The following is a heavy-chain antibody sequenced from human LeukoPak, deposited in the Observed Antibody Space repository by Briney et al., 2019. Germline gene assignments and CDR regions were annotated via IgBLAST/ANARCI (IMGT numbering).Heavy chain of an antibody. CDR3: ARDLYGDYAFDY. CDR1: GYTFTGYY. V-gene: IGHV1-2*02. Sequence: ASVKVSCKASGYTFTGYYMRWVRQAPGQGLEWMGWINPNSGGTNYAQKFQGRVTMTRDTSIGTAYMELSRLRSDDTAVYYCARDLYGDYAFDYWGQGTLVTVSS. CDR2: INPNSGGT. J-gene: IGHJ4*02. D-gene: IGHD4-17*01.